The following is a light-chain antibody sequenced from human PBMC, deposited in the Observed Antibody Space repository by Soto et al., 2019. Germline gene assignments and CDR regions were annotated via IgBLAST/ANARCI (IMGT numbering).Light chain of an antibody. CDR3: QQLRMYPST. V-gene: IGKV1-5*01. Sequence: DIPMTQSPSTLSASVGDRVTITCRASQSISSWLAWYQQKPGKAPKLLIYDASSLESGVPSRFSGSGSGTDFALTITSLQAEDFATYYCQQLRMYPSTFGGGTKVEIK. CDR2: DAS. CDR1: QSISSW. J-gene: IGKJ4*01.